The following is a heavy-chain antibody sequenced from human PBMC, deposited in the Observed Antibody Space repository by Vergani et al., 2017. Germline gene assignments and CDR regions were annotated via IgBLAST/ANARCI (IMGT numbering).Heavy chain of an antibody. CDR1: GGSITYGAFY. D-gene: IGHD3-22*01. Sequence: QLQLQESGPGLVRPSETLSLTCTVSGGSITYGAFYWGWIRQSPGKGLEWIGSIYYSENKFYNPSLESRVTLSIDTTKNHFSLKLKSVTAADTAVYYCARSFRDEGMIYGGTVENWFDPWGQGTLVTVSS. CDR2: IYYSENK. J-gene: IGHJ5*02. V-gene: IGHV4-39*01. CDR3: ARSFRDEGMIYGGTVENWFDP.